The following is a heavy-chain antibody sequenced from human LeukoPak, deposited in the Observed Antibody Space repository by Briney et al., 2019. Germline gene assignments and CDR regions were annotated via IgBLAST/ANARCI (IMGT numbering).Heavy chain of an antibody. CDR2: VSQNGSA. CDR3: AGIPSYYFDY. CDR1: GGSVSSYY. Sequence: SETLSLTCSVSGGSVSSYYWSWIRQPPGKGLEWIGSVSQNGSAYYKPSLKSRVAISVDRSKNQFSLKLSSVTAADTAVYYCAGIPSYYFDYWGQGTLVTVSS. V-gene: IGHV4-59*02. J-gene: IGHJ4*02. D-gene: IGHD6-6*01.